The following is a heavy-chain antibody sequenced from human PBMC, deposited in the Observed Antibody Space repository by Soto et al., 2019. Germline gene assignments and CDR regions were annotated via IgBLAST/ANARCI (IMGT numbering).Heavy chain of an antibody. CDR2: IWYDGSNK. J-gene: IGHJ4*02. V-gene: IGHV3-33*01. CDR3: ARGPRVYCGGDCGAADY. Sequence: QVQLVESGGGVVQPGRSLRLSCAASGFTFSSYGMHWVRQAPGKGLEWVAVIWYDGSNKYYADSVKGQFTISRDNSKNTLYLQMNSLRAEDTAVYYCARGPRVYCGGDCGAADYWGQGTLVTVSS. CDR1: GFTFSSYG. D-gene: IGHD2-21*02.